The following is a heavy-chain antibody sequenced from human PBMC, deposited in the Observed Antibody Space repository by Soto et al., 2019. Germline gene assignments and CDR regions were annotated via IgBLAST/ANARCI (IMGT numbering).Heavy chain of an antibody. Sequence: SETLSLTCAVYGGSFSGYYWSWIRQPPGKGLEWIGEINHSGSTNYNPSLKSRVTISVDTSKNQFSLKLSSVTAADTAVYYCARGFSSGCHDYWGQGTLVTVSS. V-gene: IGHV4-34*01. CDR2: INHSGST. CDR3: ARGFSSGCHDY. CDR1: GGSFSGYY. J-gene: IGHJ4*02. D-gene: IGHD6-19*01.